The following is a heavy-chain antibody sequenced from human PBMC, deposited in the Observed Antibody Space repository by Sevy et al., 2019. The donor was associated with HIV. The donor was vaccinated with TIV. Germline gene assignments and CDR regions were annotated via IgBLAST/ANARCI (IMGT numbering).Heavy chain of an antibody. CDR3: AMQAHSRGWTRGGY. CDR2: ISSSSYI. V-gene: IGHV3-21*04. J-gene: IGHJ4*02. D-gene: IGHD6-19*01. Sequence: GGSLRLSCAASGFTFSSYSMNWVRQAPGKGLEWVSSISSSSYIYYTDSVKGRFTISRDNAKNSLYLQMNSLRAEDTAVYYCAMQAHSRGWTRGGYWGQGTQVTVSS. CDR1: GFTFSSYS.